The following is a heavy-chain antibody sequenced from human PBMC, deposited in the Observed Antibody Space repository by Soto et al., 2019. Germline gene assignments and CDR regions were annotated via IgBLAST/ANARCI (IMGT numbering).Heavy chain of an antibody. CDR2: INAGNGNT. J-gene: IGHJ4*02. Sequence: QVQLVQSGAEEKKPGASVKVSCKASGYTFSSYAMHWVRQAPGQRLEWMGWINAGNGNTKYSQKLQGRVTITRDTSASIAYMELSRLRSEDTAVYYCARGGPPIDSWGQGTLVTVSS. V-gene: IGHV1-3*05. CDR3: ARGGPPIDS. D-gene: IGHD3-10*01. CDR1: GYTFSSYA.